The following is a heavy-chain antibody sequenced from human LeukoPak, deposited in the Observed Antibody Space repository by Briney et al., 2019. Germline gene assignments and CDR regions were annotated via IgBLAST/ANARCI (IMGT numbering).Heavy chain of an antibody. Sequence: PGGSLRLSCAASGFSFDDYAMHWVRQAPGKGLEWVSLISGGGGSTYYADSAKGRFTISRDNSKNSLYLQMNSLRTEDTALYYCAKDNQWLVQNYFYYYMDVWGKGTTVTVSS. CDR1: GFSFDDYA. D-gene: IGHD6-19*01. J-gene: IGHJ6*03. V-gene: IGHV3-43*02. CDR2: ISGGGGST. CDR3: AKDNQWLVQNYFYYYMDV.